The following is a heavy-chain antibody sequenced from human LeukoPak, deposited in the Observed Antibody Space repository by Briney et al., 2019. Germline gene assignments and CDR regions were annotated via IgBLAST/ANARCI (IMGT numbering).Heavy chain of an antibody. CDR3: ARSITIFGVVIIGVGQPPAY. V-gene: IGHV1-18*01. CDR1: GYTFTSYG. J-gene: IGHJ4*02. D-gene: IGHD3-3*01. CDR2: ISAYNGNT. Sequence: GASVKLSFKASGYTFTSYGISWVRQAPGQGLEWMGWISAYNGNTNYAQKLQGRVTMTTDTSTSTAYMELRSLRSDDTAVYYCARSITIFGVVIIGVGQPPAYWPQEPLLTVSS.